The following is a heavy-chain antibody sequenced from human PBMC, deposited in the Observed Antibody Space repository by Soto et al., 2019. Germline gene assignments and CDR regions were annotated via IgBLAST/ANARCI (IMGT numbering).Heavy chain of an antibody. CDR1: GFSLSTSGVG. D-gene: IGHD4-17*01. V-gene: IGHV2-5*05. J-gene: IGHJ5*02. Sequence: QITLKESGPTLVKPTQTLTLTCTFSGFSLSTSGVGVGWIRQPPGKALEWLALIYWDHDKRYGPSLKRRHTTTHHSHTNQVSLTITNKDPVYTATYYCPHPIYSTVPTSDWFDPWGQGTLVTVSS. CDR2: IYWDHDK. CDR3: PHPIYSTVPTSDWFDP.